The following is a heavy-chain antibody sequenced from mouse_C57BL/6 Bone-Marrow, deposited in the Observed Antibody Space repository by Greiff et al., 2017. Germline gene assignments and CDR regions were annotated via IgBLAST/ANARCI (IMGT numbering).Heavy chain of an antibody. CDR2: ISDGGSYT. D-gene: IGHD3-3*01. J-gene: IGHJ2*01. Sequence: EVKLMESGGGLVKPGGSLKLSCAASGFTFSSYAMSWVRQTPEKRLEWVATISDGGSYTYYPDNVKGRFTISRDNAKNNLYLQMSHLKSEDTAMYYCARVRGLFDYWGQGTTLTGSS. V-gene: IGHV5-4*03. CDR3: ARVRGLFDY. CDR1: GFTFSSYA.